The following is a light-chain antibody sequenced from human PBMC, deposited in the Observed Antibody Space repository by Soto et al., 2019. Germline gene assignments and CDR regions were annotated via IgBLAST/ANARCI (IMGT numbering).Light chain of an antibody. J-gene: IGKJ5*01. CDR2: GAS. Sequence: VMTQSPATLSVSPGERVTLSCRASESVSSNLAWYQQRPGQAPRLLIYGASTRATETPLRFRGSGSGTEFTLTISRLQSEDLAVYYCQQYNNWPPSIIFGPGTRLEIK. CDR1: ESVSSN. V-gene: IGKV3-15*01. CDR3: QQYNNWPPSII.